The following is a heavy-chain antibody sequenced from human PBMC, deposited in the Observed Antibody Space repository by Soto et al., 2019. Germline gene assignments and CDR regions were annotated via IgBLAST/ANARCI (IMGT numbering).Heavy chain of an antibody. V-gene: IGHV2-26*01. J-gene: IGHJ4*02. CDR3: ARIEAETGLWSFAY. D-gene: IGHD3-10*01. CDR1: GFSLSNARMG. CDR2: IFSNDEK. Sequence: QVTLKESGPVLVKPTETLTLTCTVSGFSLSNARMGVSWIRQPPGKALEWLAHIFSNDEKSYNTSLQSRLTITKHTSKSQVVLTITNTDPADTATYYGARIEAETGLWSFAYWGKRTLFTVSS.